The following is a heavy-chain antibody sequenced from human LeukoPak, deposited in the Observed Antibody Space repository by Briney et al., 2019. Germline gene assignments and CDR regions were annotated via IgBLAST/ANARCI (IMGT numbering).Heavy chain of an antibody. D-gene: IGHD3-16*01. J-gene: IGHJ3*02. V-gene: IGHV3-30*18. Sequence: PGGSLRLSCAASGFTFSSYGMHWVRQAPGKGLEWVAVISYDGSNKYYADSVKGRFTISRDNSKNTLYLQMNSLRAEDTAVYYCAKDDGLLGAFDIWGQGTMVTVSS. CDR2: ISYDGSNK. CDR1: GFTFSSYG. CDR3: AKDDGLLGAFDI.